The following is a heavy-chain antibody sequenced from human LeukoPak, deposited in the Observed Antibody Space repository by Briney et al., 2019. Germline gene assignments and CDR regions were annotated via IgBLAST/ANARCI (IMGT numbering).Heavy chain of an antibody. J-gene: IGHJ4*02. CDR3: ARQGESYFAAVDY. CDR2: IYPGDSDT. Sequence: GESLKISCKGSGYSFTNYWIGWVRQMPGKGLEWMGIIYPGDSDTTYSPSFQGQVTISADKSISTAYLQWSSLKASDTAMYYCARQGESYFAAVDYWGQGTLVTVSS. CDR1: GYSFTNYW. V-gene: IGHV5-51*01. D-gene: IGHD3-10*01.